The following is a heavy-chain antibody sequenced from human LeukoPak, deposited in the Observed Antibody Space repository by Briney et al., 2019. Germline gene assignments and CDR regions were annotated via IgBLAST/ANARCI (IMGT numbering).Heavy chain of an antibody. V-gene: IGHV4-38-2*02. CDR2: IYHSGST. J-gene: IGHJ6*03. D-gene: IGHD3-3*01. CDR3: ARRGVVGYYYYYYMDV. Sequence: PSETLSLTCTVSGYSISSGYYWGWIRQPPGKGLEWIGSIYHSGSTYYNPSLKSRVTISVDTSKNQFSLKLRSVTAADTAVYYCARRGVVGYYYYYYMDVWGKGTTATISS. CDR1: GYSISSGYY.